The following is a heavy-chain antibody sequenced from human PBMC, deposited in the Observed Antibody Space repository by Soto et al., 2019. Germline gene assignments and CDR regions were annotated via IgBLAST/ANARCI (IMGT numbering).Heavy chain of an antibody. V-gene: IGHV1-2*04. J-gene: IGHJ4*02. D-gene: IGHD5-18*01. CDR1: GGTFSSYT. Sequence: ASVKVSCKASGGTFSSYTISWVRQAPGQGLEWMGWINPNSGGTNYAQKFQGWATMTRDTSISTAYMELSRLRSDDTAVYYCARGLNGYLHYFDYWGQGTPVTVSS. CDR3: ARGLNGYLHYFDY. CDR2: INPNSGGT.